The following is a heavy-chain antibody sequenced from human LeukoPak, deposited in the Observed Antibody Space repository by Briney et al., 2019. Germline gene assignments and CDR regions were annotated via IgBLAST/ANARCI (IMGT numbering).Heavy chain of an antibody. CDR3: ARQLYGSDY. D-gene: IGHD4-17*01. J-gene: IGHJ4*02. CDR1: GVSFSTYY. Sequence: SETLSLTCAVSGVSFSTYYWSWIRQSPEKGLEWIGEVNHSGYTNYNPSLKGRVTISVDTSKNQFSLKLSPVTAADTAVYYCARQLYGSDYWGQGTLVTVSS. CDR2: VNHSGYT. V-gene: IGHV4-34*01.